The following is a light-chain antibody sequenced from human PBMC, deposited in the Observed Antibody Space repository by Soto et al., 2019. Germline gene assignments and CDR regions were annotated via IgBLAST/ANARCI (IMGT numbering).Light chain of an antibody. J-gene: IGKJ2*01. Sequence: EIVMTQSPVTLSVSPGERATLSCRASQSVSSKLAWYQQKPGQAPRLLIYGASTRATGIPARFSGSGSGTEFTLSISSLQSEDFAVYYCQQYNNCPQTLSQGTKLEIK. CDR3: QQYNNCPQT. CDR2: GAS. V-gene: IGKV3-15*01. CDR1: QSVSSK.